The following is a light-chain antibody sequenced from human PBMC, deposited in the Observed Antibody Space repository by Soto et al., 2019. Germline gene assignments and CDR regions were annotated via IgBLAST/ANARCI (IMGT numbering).Light chain of an antibody. Sequence: EIVLTQSPGTLSLSPGERATLSCTASQSVSSNYLAGYQQKPGQAPRLLIYGASSRATGIPDRFSGSGSGTDFTLTISRLEPEDFAVYYCQQYGGSPRTFGQGTKVEI. CDR1: QSVSSNY. CDR2: GAS. J-gene: IGKJ1*01. V-gene: IGKV3-20*01. CDR3: QQYGGSPRT.